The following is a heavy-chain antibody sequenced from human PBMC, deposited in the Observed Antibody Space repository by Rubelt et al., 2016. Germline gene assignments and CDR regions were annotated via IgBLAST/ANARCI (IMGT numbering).Heavy chain of an antibody. D-gene: IGHD2-2*01. CDR2: IYYSGST. V-gene: IGHV4-59*01. CDR3: ARGPLCSGTSCHYSFDY. Sequence: QVQLQESGPGLVKPSETLSLTCTVSGGSISGYYWSWIRQPPGKGLECIGYIYYSGSTNYNPSLKSRVTISVDTSKNQFSLKLSSVTAAATAVYYCARGPLCSGTSCHYSFDYWGQGTLVTVSS. J-gene: IGHJ4*02. CDR1: GGSISGYY.